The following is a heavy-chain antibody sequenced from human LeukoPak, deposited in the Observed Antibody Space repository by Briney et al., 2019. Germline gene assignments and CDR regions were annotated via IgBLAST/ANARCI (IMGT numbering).Heavy chain of an antibody. CDR2: ISSSGSTM. Sequence: PGGSLRHSCAASGFTFSSYEMNWVRQAPARGLEWVSYISSSGSTMYYADSVKGRFTISRDNAKNSLSLQMNSLRVDDTAVYYCARLVSGYFFDYWGQGTLVTVSS. V-gene: IGHV3-48*03. CDR3: ARLVSGYFFDY. D-gene: IGHD3-22*01. J-gene: IGHJ4*02. CDR1: GFTFSSYE.